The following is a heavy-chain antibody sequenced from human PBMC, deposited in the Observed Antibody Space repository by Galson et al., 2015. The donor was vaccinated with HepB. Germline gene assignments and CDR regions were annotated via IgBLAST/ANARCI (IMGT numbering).Heavy chain of an antibody. CDR3: ARSFYSNDALDV. CDR2: IGSSSSYI. V-gene: IGHV3-21*01. J-gene: IGHJ3*01. CDR1: KFTFSAYS. Sequence: SLRLSCAASKFTFSAYSMNWVRQAPGKGLEWVSSIGSSSSYIYYTDSVRGRFTISRDNAKNSLYLQMNSLRAEDTAVYYCARSFYSNDALDVWGQGTLVTVSS. D-gene: IGHD2-15*01.